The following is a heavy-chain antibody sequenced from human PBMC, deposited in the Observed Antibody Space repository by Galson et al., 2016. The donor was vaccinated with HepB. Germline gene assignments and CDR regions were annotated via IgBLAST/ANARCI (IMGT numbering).Heavy chain of an antibody. CDR2: IYYSGST. V-gene: IGHV4-39*07. D-gene: IGHD1/OR15-1a*01. Sequence: SETLSLTCTASGGSISSSNYYWGWIRQPPGRGLEWIGSIYYSGSTYYNPSLKSRVTISVETSKNQFSLRLSSVTAADTAVYYCARARGWNWDTPLDSWGQGTLVTVSA. CDR1: GGSISSSNYY. J-gene: IGHJ4*02. CDR3: ARARGWNWDTPLDS.